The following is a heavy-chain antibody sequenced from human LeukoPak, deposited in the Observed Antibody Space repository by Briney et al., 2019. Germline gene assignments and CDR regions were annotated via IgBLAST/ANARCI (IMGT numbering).Heavy chain of an antibody. Sequence: ASVKVSCKASGGTFSSYAISWVRQAPGQGLEWMGRIIPILGIANYAQKFQGRVTITADKSTSTAYMELSSLRSEDTAVYYCARGRYSGYDALGYWGQGTLVTVSS. J-gene: IGHJ4*02. CDR2: IIPILGIA. V-gene: IGHV1-69*04. D-gene: IGHD5-12*01. CDR1: GGTFSSYA. CDR3: ARGRYSGYDALGY.